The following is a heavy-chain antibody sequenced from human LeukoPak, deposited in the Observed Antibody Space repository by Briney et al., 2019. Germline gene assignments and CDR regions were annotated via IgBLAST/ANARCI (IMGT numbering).Heavy chain of an antibody. CDR2: IYYSGST. CDR3: VRHDGNTWSSSFDY. V-gene: IGHV4-39*01. Sequence: SETLSLTCTVSGGSISSSSYYWGWIRQPPGKGLRWIGTIYYSGSTYYNPSLKSRVTISVDTSKNQFSLKLSSVTAADTAVYYCVRHDGNTWSSSFDYWGQGALVTVSS. J-gene: IGHJ4*02. D-gene: IGHD6-13*01. CDR1: GGSISSSSYY.